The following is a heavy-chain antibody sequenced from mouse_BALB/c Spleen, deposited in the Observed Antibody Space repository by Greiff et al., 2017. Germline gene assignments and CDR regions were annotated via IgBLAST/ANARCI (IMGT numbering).Heavy chain of an antibody. CDR1: GFNTTDTY. CDR2: IDPANGNT. J-gene: IGHJ3*01. CDR3: ARARGIPAFAY. Sequence: VQLKESGPELVKPGASVKLSCTASGFNTTDTYMHWVKQRPEQGLEWIGRIDPANGNTKYDPKFQGEATITADTSSNTAYLQLSSLTSEDTAVYFCARARGIPAFAYWGQGTLVTVSA. V-gene: IGHV14-3*02. D-gene: IGHD2-14*01.